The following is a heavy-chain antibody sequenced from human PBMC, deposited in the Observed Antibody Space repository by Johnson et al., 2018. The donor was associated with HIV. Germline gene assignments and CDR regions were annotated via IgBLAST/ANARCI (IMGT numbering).Heavy chain of an antibody. CDR3: ATDRIRSTAPDTFDV. CDR2: IRGSGDSA. CDR1: GFTFSSYD. J-gene: IGHJ3*01. V-gene: IGHV3-23*04. Sequence: VQLVESGGGLVQPGGSLRLSCAASGFTFSSYDMSWVRQAPGKGLEWVCAIRGSGDSAYYADSVTGRFTISRDNSKNTLYLQMDSLRAVDTAVFYCATDRIRSTAPDTFDVWGQWTMVTVSS. D-gene: IGHD5-18*01.